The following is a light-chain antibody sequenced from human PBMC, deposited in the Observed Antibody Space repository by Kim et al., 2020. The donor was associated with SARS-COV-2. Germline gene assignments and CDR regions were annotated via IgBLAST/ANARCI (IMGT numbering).Light chain of an antibody. CDR2: GKN. CDR3: NSRDSSGNHPHVV. V-gene: IGLV3-19*01. J-gene: IGLJ2*01. Sequence: GQHVRITCPGASLGIDYASLYQQKPRQAPVLVIDGKNNRPSGIPDPFSGSSAGNTASLTFTGAQAEDEADYYCNSRDSSGNHPHVVFGGGTQLTVL. CDR1: SLGIDY.